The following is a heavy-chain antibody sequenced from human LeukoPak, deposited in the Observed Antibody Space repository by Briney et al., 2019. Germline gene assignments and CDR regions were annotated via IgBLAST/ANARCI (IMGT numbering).Heavy chain of an antibody. J-gene: IGHJ6*03. CDR2: IIPIFGTA. CDR1: GGTFSSYA. V-gene: IGHV1-69*01. CDR3: ARVREPSSSSWYDPVYYYMDV. D-gene: IGHD6-13*01. Sequence: SVKVSCKASGGTFSSYAISWVRQAPGQGLEWMGGIIPIFGTANYAQKFQGRVTITADESTSTAYMELSSLRSEDTAVYYCARVREPSSSSWYDPVYYYMDVWGKGTTVTVSS.